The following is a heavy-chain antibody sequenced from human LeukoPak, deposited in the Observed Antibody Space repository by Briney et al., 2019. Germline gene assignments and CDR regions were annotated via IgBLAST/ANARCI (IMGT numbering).Heavy chain of an antibody. Sequence: PSETLSLTCTVSGGSISSYYWSWIRQPAGKGLEWIGRIYTSGSTNYNPSLKSRVIISVDTSKNQFSLKLSSVTAADTAVYYCARGRADYFDSSGYYFDYWGQGTLVTVSS. D-gene: IGHD3-22*01. V-gene: IGHV4-4*07. CDR1: GGSISSYY. CDR2: IYTSGST. J-gene: IGHJ4*02. CDR3: ARGRADYFDSSGYYFDY.